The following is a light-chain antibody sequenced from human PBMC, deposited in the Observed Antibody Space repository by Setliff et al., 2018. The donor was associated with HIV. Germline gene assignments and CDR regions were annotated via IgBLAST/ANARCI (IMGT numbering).Light chain of an antibody. J-gene: IGKJ4*01. CDR1: QSVSTF. CDR2: GAS. Sequence: DIYMTQSPSSLSASVGDRVAITCRASQSVSTFLNWYQQKLGKAPKLLIYGASTLQSGVPSRFSGSGSGTDFTLTITNLRAEDFATYFCQQSYIAPLTFGGGTKV. CDR3: QQSYIAPLT. V-gene: IGKV1-39*01.